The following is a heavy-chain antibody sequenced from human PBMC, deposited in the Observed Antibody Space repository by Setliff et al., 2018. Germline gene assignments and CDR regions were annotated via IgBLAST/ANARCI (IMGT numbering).Heavy chain of an antibody. Sequence: SETLSLTCTVSGDSISSRRNYWGWFRQPAGKELEWIGQIYTSWSTNYNPSLKSRVTISLDTSKNQFSLSLTSVTAEDTAVYCARMSGFQYIDVWDKGTTVTVS. CDR2: IYTSWST. CDR1: GDSISSRRNY. CDR3: ARMSGFQYIDV. D-gene: IGHD3-3*01. V-gene: IGHV4-61*09. J-gene: IGHJ6*03.